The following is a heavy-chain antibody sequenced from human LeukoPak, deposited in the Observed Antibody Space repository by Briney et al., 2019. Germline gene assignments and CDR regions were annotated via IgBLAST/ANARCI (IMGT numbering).Heavy chain of an antibody. CDR3: ASRMVRGVIREY. Sequence: GGSLRLSCAASGFTFSTYGMHWVRQAPGKGLEWVSVIYSGGSTYYADSVKGRFTISRDNSKNTLYLQMNSLRAEDTAVYYCASRMVRGVIREYWGQGTLVTVSS. V-gene: IGHV3-NL1*01. D-gene: IGHD3-10*01. J-gene: IGHJ4*02. CDR2: IYSGGST. CDR1: GFTFSTYG.